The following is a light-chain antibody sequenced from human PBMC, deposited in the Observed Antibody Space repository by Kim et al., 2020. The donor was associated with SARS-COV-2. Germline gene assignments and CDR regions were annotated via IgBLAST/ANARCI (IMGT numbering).Light chain of an antibody. CDR1: SGHSSYA. Sequence: QPVLTQAPSASASLGASVKLTCTLSSGHSSYAIAWHQQLPEKGPRFLMKLNSDGSHRRGDGIPDRFSGSSSGAERYLTISSLQSEDEADYYCQTWDTAIQGVFGGGTQLTVL. CDR2: LNSDGSH. J-gene: IGLJ2*01. V-gene: IGLV4-69*01. CDR3: QTWDTAIQGV.